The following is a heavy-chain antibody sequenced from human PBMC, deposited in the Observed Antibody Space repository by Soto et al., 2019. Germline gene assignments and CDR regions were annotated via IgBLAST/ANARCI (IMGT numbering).Heavy chain of an antibody. D-gene: IGHD6-6*01. J-gene: IGHJ4*02. CDR3: ARQEGIAARPGYFDY. Sequence: LKISCKGSGYSFTSYWIGWVRQMPGKGLEWMGIIYPGDSDTRYSPSFQGQVTISADKSISTAYLQWSSLKASDTAMYYCARQEGIAARPGYFDYWGQGTLVTVSS. CDR2: IYPGDSDT. V-gene: IGHV5-51*01. CDR1: GYSFTSYW.